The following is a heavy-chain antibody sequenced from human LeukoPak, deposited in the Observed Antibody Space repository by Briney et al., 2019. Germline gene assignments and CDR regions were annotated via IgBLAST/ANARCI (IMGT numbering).Heavy chain of an antibody. CDR3: AKDKGGAAGSFDY. V-gene: IGHV4-39*02. J-gene: IGHJ4*02. Sequence: KPSETLSLTCTFPGGSISSSSYYWGWIRQPPGKGLGWIGSIYYSGSTYYNPSLKSRVTISVDTSKNQFSLKLSSVTAADTAVYYCAKDKGGAAGSFDYWGQGTLVTVSS. D-gene: IGHD6-13*01. CDR1: GGSISSSSYY. CDR2: IYYSGST.